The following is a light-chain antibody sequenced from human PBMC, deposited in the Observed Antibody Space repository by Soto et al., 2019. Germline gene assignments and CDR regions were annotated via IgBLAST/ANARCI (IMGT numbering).Light chain of an antibody. CDR1: QSVASAS. Sequence: EIVLTQSPGTLSLSPGDRATLSCRASQSVASASLASYQQKHGQAPRLLIYGTSSRATGIPDRFSGSGSGTDLTLAISRLEPEDVAVYYCQQYATSRWTLGQGTKVEIK. CDR2: GTS. CDR3: QQYATSRWT. V-gene: IGKV3-20*01. J-gene: IGKJ1*01.